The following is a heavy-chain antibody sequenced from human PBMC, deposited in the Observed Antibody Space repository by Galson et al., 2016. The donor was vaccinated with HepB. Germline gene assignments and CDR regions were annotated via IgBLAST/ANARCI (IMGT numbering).Heavy chain of an antibody. D-gene: IGHD2-2*01. Sequence: SVKVSCKATGYTFGSDGINWVRQAPGQGLEWMGWISTLNGNTNYAQKFQGRVTMTTDTSTNTAYMELMSLKSDDTAVYYCATDPRDIVVVPGPVHSDYWGQGTLVTVSS. J-gene: IGHJ4*02. V-gene: IGHV1-18*01. CDR2: ISTLNGNT. CDR3: ATDPRDIVVVPGPVHSDY. CDR1: GYTFGSDG.